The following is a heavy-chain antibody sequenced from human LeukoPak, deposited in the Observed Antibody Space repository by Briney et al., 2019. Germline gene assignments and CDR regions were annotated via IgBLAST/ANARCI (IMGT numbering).Heavy chain of an antibody. CDR1: GGSITSYY. Sequence: SETLSLTCTVSGGSITSYYWNWIRQSPGKGLEWIGYIYYTGSTNSTPSLKSRVTISVDTSKNQFFLRLSSVTAADTAMYYCASPYFYDGNRYFDYWGRGTLVTVSS. D-gene: IGHD3-22*01. V-gene: IGHV4-59*08. J-gene: IGHJ4*02. CDR2: IYYTGST. CDR3: ASPYFYDGNRYFDY.